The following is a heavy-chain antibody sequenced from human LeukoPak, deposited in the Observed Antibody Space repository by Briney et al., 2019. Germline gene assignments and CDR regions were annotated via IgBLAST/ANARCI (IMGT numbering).Heavy chain of an antibody. CDR3: AREAFPFGGYDYPARDYYYYGMDV. J-gene: IGHJ6*02. V-gene: IGHV1-2*04. D-gene: IGHD5-12*01. CDR1: GYTFTGYY. CDR2: INPNSGGT. Sequence: GASVKVSCKASGYTFTGYYMHWVRQAPGQGLEWMGWINPNSGGTNYAQKFQGWVTMTRDTSISTAYMELSRLRSDDTAVYYCAREAFPFGGYDYPARDYYYYGMDVWGQGTTVTVSS.